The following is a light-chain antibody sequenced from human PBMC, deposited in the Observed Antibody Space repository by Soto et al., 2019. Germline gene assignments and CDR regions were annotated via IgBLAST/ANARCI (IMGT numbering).Light chain of an antibody. CDR2: DDS. CDR3: QVCDSTVLNHV. CDR1: NIGSKS. J-gene: IGLJ1*01. Sequence: SYELTQSPSVSVAPGQTARITCGGNNIGSKSVHWFQQRPGQAPVLVVFDDSDRPSGTPERFSGSKSETTATLTISGVEAGDEADYYCQVCDSTVLNHVFVTGVKLTVL. V-gene: IGLV3-21*02.